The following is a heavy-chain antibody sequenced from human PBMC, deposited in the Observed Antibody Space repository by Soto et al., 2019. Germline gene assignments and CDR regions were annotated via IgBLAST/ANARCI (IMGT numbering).Heavy chain of an antibody. J-gene: IGHJ4*02. V-gene: IGHV4-39*01. CDR3: ATSLLSSSWPFDY. Sequence: QLQLQESGPGLVKPSETLSLTCTVSGGSISSSSYYWGWIRQPPGKGLEWIGSIYYSGSTYYNPSLKSRVTMSVDTSKNQFSLKLSSVTAADTAVYYCATSLLSSSWPFDYWGQGTLVTVSS. D-gene: IGHD6-13*01. CDR1: GGSISSSSYY. CDR2: IYYSGST.